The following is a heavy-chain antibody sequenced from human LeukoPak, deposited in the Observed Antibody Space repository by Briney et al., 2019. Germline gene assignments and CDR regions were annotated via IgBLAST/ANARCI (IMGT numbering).Heavy chain of an antibody. CDR1: GFTFSDYY. CDR2: ISSSGSTI. D-gene: IGHD3-22*01. J-gene: IGHJ4*02. Sequence: GGSLRLSCAASGFTFSDYYMSWIRQAPGKGLEWVSYISSSGSTIYYADSVKGRFTISRDNAKNSLYLQMNSLRAEDTAVYYCAKGPQSSAQYHFDYWGQGTLVTVSS. CDR3: AKGPQSSAQYHFDY. V-gene: IGHV3-11*01.